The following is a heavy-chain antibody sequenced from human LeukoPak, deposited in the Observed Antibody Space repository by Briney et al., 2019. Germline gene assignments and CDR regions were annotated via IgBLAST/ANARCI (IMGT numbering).Heavy chain of an antibody. D-gene: IGHD7-27*01. CDR1: GGPISSYY. CDR2: VYYSGST. Sequence: PSETLSLTCTVSGGPISSYYWSWIRQPPGKGLEWIGYVYYSGSTHYNPSLKSRVTISVDTFKNQLSLKLSSVTAADTAVYYCAKALGMGNAFDIWGQGTMVTVFS. J-gene: IGHJ3*02. CDR3: AKALGMGNAFDI. V-gene: IGHV4-59*01.